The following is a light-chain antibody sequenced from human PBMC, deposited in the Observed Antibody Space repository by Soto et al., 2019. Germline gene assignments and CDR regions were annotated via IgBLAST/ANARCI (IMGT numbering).Light chain of an antibody. CDR3: QQYHNWPIT. CDR1: QGVGST. J-gene: IGKJ5*01. V-gene: IGKV3-15*01. Sequence: EIVMTQSPATLSVSPGERATLSCRASQGVGSTLAWYQQKPGQTPRLLIYAASTRATGVPARFSGNGSGTEFTLTINSLQSEDFAVYYCQQYHNWPITFGQGTRLEIK. CDR2: AAS.